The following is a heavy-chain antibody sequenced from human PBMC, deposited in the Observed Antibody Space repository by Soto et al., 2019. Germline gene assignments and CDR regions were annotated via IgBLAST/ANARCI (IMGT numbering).Heavy chain of an antibody. CDR3: ARVIFGVDYFDY. J-gene: IGHJ4*02. V-gene: IGHV1-18*01. CDR2: ISAYNGNT. CDR1: GYSFTSYD. Sequence: QVQLVQSGAEVKKPGASVKVSCKASGYSFTSYDISWVRQAPGQGLEWMGWISAYNGNTNYAQKLQDRVTMTTDSSTSTAHMELRSLRSDDTAVYYCARVIFGVDYFDYWGQGTLVTVSS. D-gene: IGHD3-3*01.